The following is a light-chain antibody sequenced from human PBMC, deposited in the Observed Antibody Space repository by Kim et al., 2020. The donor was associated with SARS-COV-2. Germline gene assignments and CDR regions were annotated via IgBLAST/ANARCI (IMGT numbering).Light chain of an antibody. CDR3: QQLSTYPLT. Sequence: ASVGDRVTITCRASHGISNYLAWYQQRPGLAPKVLIYSASTLQSGVPSRFSGSGSGTDFTLTISSLQPEDFATYYCQQLSTYPLTFGGGTKVDIK. CDR1: HGISNY. V-gene: IGKV1-9*01. CDR2: SAS. J-gene: IGKJ4*01.